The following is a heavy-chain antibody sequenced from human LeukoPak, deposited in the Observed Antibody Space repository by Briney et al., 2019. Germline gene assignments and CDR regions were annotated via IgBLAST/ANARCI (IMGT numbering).Heavy chain of an antibody. CDR1: GFTFSSYG. CDR2: IWYDGSNK. CDR3: ARDGCTNGVCYYFDY. J-gene: IGHJ4*02. D-gene: IGHD2-8*01. Sequence: GRSLRLSCAASGFTFSSYGMHWVRQAPGKGLEWVAVIWYDGSNKYYADSVKGRFTTSRDNSKNTLYLQMNSLRAEDTAVYYCARDGCTNGVCYYFDYWGQGTLVTVSS. V-gene: IGHV3-33*01.